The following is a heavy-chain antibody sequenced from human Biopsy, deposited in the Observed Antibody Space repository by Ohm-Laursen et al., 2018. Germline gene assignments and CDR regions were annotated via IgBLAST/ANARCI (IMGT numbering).Heavy chain of an antibody. V-gene: IGHV3-21*05. CDR1: GFMFSTFS. CDR2: ISFHGNDI. Sequence: SLRLSCAAFGFMFSTFSMNWVRQAPGKGLEWLSHISFHGNDIYYADSVKGRFTISRDNARNSLYLLMNSLRAEDTAMYYCARPTNARAGGAPFDIWGQGTMVTVSS. D-gene: IGHD1-1*01. J-gene: IGHJ3*02. CDR3: ARPTNARAGGAPFDI.